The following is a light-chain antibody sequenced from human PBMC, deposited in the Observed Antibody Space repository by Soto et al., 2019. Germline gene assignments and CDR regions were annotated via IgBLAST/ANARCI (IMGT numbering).Light chain of an antibody. CDR1: HFVSSR. V-gene: IGKV3-15*01. J-gene: IGKJ1*01. Sequence: EIGVTQSPATLSASPGERVTLSCRASHFVSSRLAWYQQRPGQVPRILIYDTSTRAPGISARFSGSGSGTEFALTISSLQSEDFAVYYCQEYIHWPPGMFGPGTTVDIK. CDR3: QEYIHWPPGM. CDR2: DTS.